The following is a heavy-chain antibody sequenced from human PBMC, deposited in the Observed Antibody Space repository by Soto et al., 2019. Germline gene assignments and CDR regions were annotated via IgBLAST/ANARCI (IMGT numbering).Heavy chain of an antibody. V-gene: IGHV4-34*01. CDR1: GGSFSDFY. J-gene: IGHJ4*02. Sequence: QVQLQQWGAGLLKPSETLSLTCAVHGGSFSDFYWSWIRQPPGKGLEWIGEINYSGRTNYNPSLSRRVTISIDTSNNQYSLKPNSMTAADTAVYYCARTGHLFDYWGQGISLTVSS. CDR3: ARTGHLFDY. CDR2: INYSGRT.